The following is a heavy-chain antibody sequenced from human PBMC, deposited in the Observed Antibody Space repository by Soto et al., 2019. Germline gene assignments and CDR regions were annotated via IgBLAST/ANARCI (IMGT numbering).Heavy chain of an antibody. Sequence: SETLSLTCTVSGGSISSGGYYWSWIRQHPGKGLEWIGYIYYSGSTYYNPSLKSRVPISVDPSKNQFSLTLSSVTAADTAVYYWASDLDRNSGGGGLDPWGQGTLVTVSS. CDR2: IYYSGST. CDR1: GGSISSGGYY. CDR3: ASDLDRNSGGGGLDP. J-gene: IGHJ5*02. V-gene: IGHV4-31*03. D-gene: IGHD4-4*01.